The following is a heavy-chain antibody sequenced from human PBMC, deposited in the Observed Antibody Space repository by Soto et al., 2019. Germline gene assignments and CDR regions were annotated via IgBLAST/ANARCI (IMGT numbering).Heavy chain of an antibody. CDR3: ASHYDSSGYYYRGLDY. D-gene: IGHD3-22*01. CDR2: IIRIFGTA. V-gene: IGHV1-69*12. CDR1: GGTFSSYA. Sequence: QVQLVQSGAEVKKPGSSVKVSCKASGGTFSSYAISWVRQAPGQGLEWMGGIIRIFGTADYAQKFQGRITITADESTSTAYMELSSLRYADTAVYYCASHYDSSGYYYRGLDYWGQGTLVTVCS. J-gene: IGHJ4*02.